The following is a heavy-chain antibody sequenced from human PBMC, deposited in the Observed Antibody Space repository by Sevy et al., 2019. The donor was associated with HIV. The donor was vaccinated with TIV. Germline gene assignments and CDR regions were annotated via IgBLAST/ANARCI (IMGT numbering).Heavy chain of an antibody. CDR2: ISSSGSSI. D-gene: IGHD6-13*01. Sequence: GGSLRLSCTASGFTFSSYDMNWVRQAPGKGLEWVSKISSSGSSIYYADSVKGRFTISRDNAKNSLNLQMNNLRAEDTAVYYCAKGDSTFYGLDVWGQGTTVTVSS. J-gene: IGHJ6*02. CDR1: GFTFSSYD. V-gene: IGHV3-48*03. CDR3: AKGDSTFYGLDV.